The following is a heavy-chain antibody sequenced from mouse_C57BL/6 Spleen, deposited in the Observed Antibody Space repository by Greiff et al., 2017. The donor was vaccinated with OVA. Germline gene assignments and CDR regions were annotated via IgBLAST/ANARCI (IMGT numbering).Heavy chain of an antibody. CDR3: ARSTTVVATDFDY. V-gene: IGHV1-22*01. Sequence: VQLQQSGPELVKPGASVKMSCKASGYTLTDYNMHWVKQSHGKSLEWIGYINPNNGGTSYNQKFKGKATLTVNKSSSTAYMELRSLTSEDSAVYYCARSTTVVATDFDYWGQGTTLTVSS. CDR1: GYTLTDYN. CDR2: INPNNGGT. D-gene: IGHD1-1*01. J-gene: IGHJ2*01.